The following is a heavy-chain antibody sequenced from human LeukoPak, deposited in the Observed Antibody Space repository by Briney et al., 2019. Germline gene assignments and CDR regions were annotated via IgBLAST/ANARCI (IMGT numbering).Heavy chain of an antibody. J-gene: IGHJ4*02. CDR1: GSTFSSYS. Sequence: PGGSLRLSCAASGSTFSSYSMSWVRQAPGKGLEWVSAISGSGGSTYYADSVKGRFTISRDNSKNTLYLQMNSLRAEDTAVYYCAKDTGYSYGYSDYWGQGTLVTVSS. CDR3: AKDTGYSYGYSDY. V-gene: IGHV3-23*01. CDR2: ISGSGGST. D-gene: IGHD5-18*01.